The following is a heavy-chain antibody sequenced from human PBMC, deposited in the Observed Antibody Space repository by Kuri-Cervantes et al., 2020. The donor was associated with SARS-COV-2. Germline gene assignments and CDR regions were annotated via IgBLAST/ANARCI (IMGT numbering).Heavy chain of an antibody. CDR3: ATGLVDARSPLPSRYYGLSV. CDR2: FDPEDGER. V-gene: IGHV1-24*01. Sequence: ASVKVSCKISGYTLTELSIYWVRLAPGKGLEWMGGFDPEDGERVSAQKFQGRVTMTEDTSTDTAYLELRSLRSDDTAVYYCATGLVDARSPLPSRYYGLSVWGHGTTVTVSS. J-gene: IGHJ6*02. CDR1: GYTLTELS. D-gene: IGHD2-8*01.